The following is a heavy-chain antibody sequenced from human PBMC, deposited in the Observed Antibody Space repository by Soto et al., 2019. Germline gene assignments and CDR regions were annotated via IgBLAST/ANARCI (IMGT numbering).Heavy chain of an antibody. V-gene: IGHV4-61*01. D-gene: IGHD2-21*02. CDR3: VRLVTFGGDEDC. J-gene: IGHJ4*02. CDR1: GDSVSGGSFY. CDR2: IYYSGST. Sequence: QVQLQESGPGLVKPSETLSLTCTVSGDSVSGGSFYWTWIRPPPGQGLEWIGYIYYSGSTNYNPSVKSRETMSVDTSKNQCSLILMSGTAAGTAIYVWVRLVTFGGDEDCWGQGIPVAVS.